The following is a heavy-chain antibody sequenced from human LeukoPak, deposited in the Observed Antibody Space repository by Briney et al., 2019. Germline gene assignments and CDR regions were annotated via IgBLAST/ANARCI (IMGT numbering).Heavy chain of an antibody. CDR3: AKDSSGWFDY. Sequence: GRSLRLSCGASGFTFSTSDMHWVRQAPGKGLEWVAVILYDGSLEHYADSVQGRFTVSRDNSKNTLYLQMNSLRAEDTAVYYCAKDSSGWFDYWGQGTLVTVSS. J-gene: IGHJ5*01. CDR1: GFTFSTSD. V-gene: IGHV3-30-3*01. CDR2: ILYDGSLE. D-gene: IGHD3-22*01.